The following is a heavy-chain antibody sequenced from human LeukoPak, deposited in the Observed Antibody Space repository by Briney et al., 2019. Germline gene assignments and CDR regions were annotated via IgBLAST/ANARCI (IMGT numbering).Heavy chain of an antibody. D-gene: IGHD3-22*01. CDR2: IYYSGST. Sequence: SETLSLTCTVSGGSISSYYWSWIRQPPGKGLEWIGYIYYSGSTNYNPSLKSRVTISVDTSKNQFSLKLSSVTAADTAVYYCARRRDSGYYHAWGQGTLVTVSS. CDR1: GGSISSYY. V-gene: IGHV4-59*08. CDR3: ARRRDSGYYHA. J-gene: IGHJ5*02.